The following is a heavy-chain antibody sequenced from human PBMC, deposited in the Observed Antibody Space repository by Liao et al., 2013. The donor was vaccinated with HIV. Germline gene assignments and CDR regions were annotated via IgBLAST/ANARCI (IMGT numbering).Heavy chain of an antibody. CDR1: GGSFSGYY. CDR3: ARANFYNFWTYVFDI. CDR2: INHSGST. D-gene: IGHD3-3*01. V-gene: IGHV4-34*01. Sequence: QVQPQQWGAGLLKPSETLSLTCAVYGGSFSGYYWSWIRQPPGKGLEWIGEINHSGSTNYNPSLKSLFTISVDTSRNQFSLRLSSVTAADTAVYYCARANFYNFWTYVFDIWGQGTVVTVSS. J-gene: IGHJ3*02.